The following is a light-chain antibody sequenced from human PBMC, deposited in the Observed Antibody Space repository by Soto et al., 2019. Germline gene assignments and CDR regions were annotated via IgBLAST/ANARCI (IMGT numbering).Light chain of an antibody. CDR3: QKYNNLPPTWT. V-gene: IGKV3-15*01. J-gene: IGKJ1*01. CDR2: GAS. CDR1: QSVSSN. Sequence: EIVMTQSPATLSVSPGERATLSCRASQSVSSNLAWYQQKPGQAPSLLIYGASTRATGIPARFSGSGSGTEFTLTLRSLQHEDFAVCYCQKYNNLPPTWTFGEGTKVEIK.